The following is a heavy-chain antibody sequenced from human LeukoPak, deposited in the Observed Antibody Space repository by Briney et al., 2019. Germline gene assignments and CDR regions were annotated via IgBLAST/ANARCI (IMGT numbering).Heavy chain of an antibody. Sequence: ASVKVSCKASGYTFTSYGISWVRQAPGQGLEWMGWISAYNGNTNYAQKLQGRVTMTTDTSTSTAYMELRSLRSDDTAVYYCARLVFYYDSSGYYYGRYGMDVWGQGTTVTVSS. CDR3: ARLVFYYDSSGYYYGRYGMDV. CDR1: GYTFTSYG. V-gene: IGHV1-18*01. D-gene: IGHD3-22*01. CDR2: ISAYNGNT. J-gene: IGHJ6*02.